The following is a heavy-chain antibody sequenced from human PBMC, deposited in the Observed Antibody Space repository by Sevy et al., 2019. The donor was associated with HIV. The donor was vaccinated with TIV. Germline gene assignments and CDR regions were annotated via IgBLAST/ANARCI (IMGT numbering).Heavy chain of an antibody. D-gene: IGHD2-2*01. CDR1: GFTFSNAW. CDR2: IKSKTDGGTT. Sequence: GGSLRLSCAASGFTFSNAWMSWVRQAPGKGLEWVGRIKSKTDGGTTDYAAPVKGRFTISRDDSKNTLYLQMISLKTEDTAVYYCTTTTTPDIVVVPAARRGAFDIWGQGTMVTVSS. CDR3: TTTTTPDIVVVPAARRGAFDI. V-gene: IGHV3-15*01. J-gene: IGHJ3*02.